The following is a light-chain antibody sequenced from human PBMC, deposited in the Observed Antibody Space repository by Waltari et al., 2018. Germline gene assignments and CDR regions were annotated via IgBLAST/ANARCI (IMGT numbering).Light chain of an antibody. CDR3: CSYVGRNIWV. Sequence: QSALTQPASVSGSPGQSITISCTGTSSDVGFYNLVSWYQQHPDKAPKLLVYDVIERPSGVSNRFSGSKSGNTASLTISGLQAEDEADYYCCSYVGRNIWVFGGGTKVTVL. CDR1: SSDVGFYNL. J-gene: IGLJ3*02. CDR2: DVI. V-gene: IGLV2-23*02.